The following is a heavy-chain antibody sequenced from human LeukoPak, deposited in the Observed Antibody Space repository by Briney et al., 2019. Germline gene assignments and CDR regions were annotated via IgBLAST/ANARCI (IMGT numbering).Heavy chain of an antibody. CDR3: ARIGYSSGWYAFYFDC. J-gene: IGHJ4*02. Sequence: PGGSLRLSCAASGFTFSTYWMSWVRQAPGKGLEWVANIKQDGSEKYFVDPVKGRFTISRDSAKNSLYLQMNSLRAEDTAVYYCARIGYSSGWYAFYFDCWGQGTLVTVSS. CDR2: IKQDGSEK. V-gene: IGHV3-7*01. CDR1: GFTFSTYW. D-gene: IGHD6-19*01.